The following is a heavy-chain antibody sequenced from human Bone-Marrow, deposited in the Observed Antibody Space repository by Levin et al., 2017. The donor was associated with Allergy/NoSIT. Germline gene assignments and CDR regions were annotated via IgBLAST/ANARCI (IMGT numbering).Heavy chain of an antibody. V-gene: IGHV3-11*01. Sequence: GGSLRLSCAASGFTFSDYYMSWIRQAPGKGLEWVSFISDSHDTIYYADSVKGRFTISRDNAKNSLYLQMNSLRAEDAAVYYCARGEDGYNYYSYWGQGTLVTVSS. CDR1: GFTFSDYY. CDR3: ARGEDGYNYYSY. CDR2: ISDSHDTI. J-gene: IGHJ4*02. D-gene: IGHD5-24*01.